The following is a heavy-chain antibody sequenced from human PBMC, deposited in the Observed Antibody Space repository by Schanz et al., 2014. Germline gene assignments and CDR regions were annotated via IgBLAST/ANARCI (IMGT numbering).Heavy chain of an antibody. CDR3: ARGTPFLCDY. D-gene: IGHD3-16*01. CDR2: IRYDGSNK. J-gene: IGHJ4*02. CDR1: GFTFSSTG. V-gene: IGHV3-30*02. Sequence: QVQLVESGGGVVQPGGSLRLSCAASGFTFSSTGMHWVRQGPGKGLEWVAFIRYDGSNKHYADSVKGRFTISRDNSKKTLYVQMSSLRAEDTAVYYCARGTPFLCDYWGQGTLVTVSS.